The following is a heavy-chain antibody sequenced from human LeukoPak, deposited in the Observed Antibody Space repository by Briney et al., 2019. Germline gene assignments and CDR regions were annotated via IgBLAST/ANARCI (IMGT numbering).Heavy chain of an antibody. CDR1: GFTFSTYW. Sequence: GGSLRLSCVASGFTFSTYWMHWVRQAPGKGLVWVSRINPDGTTTTYADSVKGRFTISRDNGKNTLFLQMSSLRAEDMAVYYCARGRYYYDPLDYWGQGTLVTVSS. V-gene: IGHV3-74*01. D-gene: IGHD3-22*01. CDR3: ARGRYYYDPLDY. CDR2: INPDGTTT. J-gene: IGHJ4*02.